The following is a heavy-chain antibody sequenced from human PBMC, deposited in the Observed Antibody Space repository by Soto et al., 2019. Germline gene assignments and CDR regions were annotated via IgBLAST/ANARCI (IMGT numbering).Heavy chain of an antibody. V-gene: IGHV3-48*02. CDR1: GFTFSSYS. D-gene: IGHD3-3*01. CDR2: ISSSSSTI. J-gene: IGHJ4*02. CDR3: ARARYYDFWSGLFFY. Sequence: PGGSLRLSCAASGFTFSSYSMNWVRQAPGKGLEWVSYISSSSSTIYYADSVKGRFTISRDNAKNSLYLQMNSLRDEDTAVYYCARARYYDFWSGLFFYWGQGTLVTVSS.